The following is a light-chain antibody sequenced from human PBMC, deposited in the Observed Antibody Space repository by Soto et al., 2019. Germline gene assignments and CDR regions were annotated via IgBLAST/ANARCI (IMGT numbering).Light chain of an antibody. CDR2: GAS. J-gene: IGKJ1*01. CDR3: QQYGGSPRT. Sequence: EIVLTQSPGTLSLSPGERAIFSCRASQSVRSNCLAWYQQKPGQAPRLLIYGASSRATGIPDRFSGSGSGTDFTLTISRLEAEDFAVYYCQQYGGSPRTFGQGNKVEIK. V-gene: IGKV3-20*01. CDR1: QSVRSNC.